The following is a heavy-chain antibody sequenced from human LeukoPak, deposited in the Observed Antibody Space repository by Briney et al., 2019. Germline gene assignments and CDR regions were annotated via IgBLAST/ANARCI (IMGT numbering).Heavy chain of an antibody. J-gene: IGHJ3*02. V-gene: IGHV4-59*11. Sequence: KPSETLSLTCTVSGGSINTHFWNWIRQPPGKRLEWIGNVYYSGITNYNPSLKSRVTISVDTSKNLFSLRLSSVTAADTAVYYCARVRDAFDIWGQGTMVTVSS. CDR3: ARVRDAFDI. CDR2: VYYSGIT. CDR1: GGSINTHF.